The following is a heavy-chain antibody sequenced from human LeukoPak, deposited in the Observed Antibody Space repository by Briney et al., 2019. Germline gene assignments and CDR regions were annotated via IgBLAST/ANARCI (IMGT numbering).Heavy chain of an antibody. V-gene: IGHV4-59*01. J-gene: IGHJ3*02. CDR3: ARLYGEVLAFDI. Sequence: ETLSLTCSVSGGSLSNYHWSWIRQPPEKGLEWIAYIYDSGNSDYNPSLRSRVNTSVDTSKKQFSLRLSSVTAADTAVYFCARLYGEVLAFDIWGQGTMVTVSS. D-gene: IGHD4-17*01. CDR1: GGSLSNYH. CDR2: IYDSGNS.